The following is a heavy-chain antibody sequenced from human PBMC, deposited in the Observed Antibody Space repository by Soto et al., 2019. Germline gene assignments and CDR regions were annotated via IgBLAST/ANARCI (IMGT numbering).Heavy chain of an antibody. Sequence: GGSLRLSCAASGFSFNDNWMHWVRQVPGKGLMWVSRLKSDGRDTIYADSVKGRFTVSRDRAKNTLYLQMNSLRVEDTAVYYCVREMPVPIRGGYYYYSVLDAWGQGTTVTVSS. CDR3: VREMPVPIRGGYYYYSVLDA. V-gene: IGHV3-74*01. CDR1: GFSFNDNW. CDR2: LKSDGRDT. D-gene: IGHD2-2*01. J-gene: IGHJ6*02.